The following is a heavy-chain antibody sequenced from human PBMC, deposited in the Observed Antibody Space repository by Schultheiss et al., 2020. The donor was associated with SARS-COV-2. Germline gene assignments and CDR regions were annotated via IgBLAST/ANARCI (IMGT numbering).Heavy chain of an antibody. CDR3: ARDSDSRNYYYYYGMDV. CDR1: GYTFTSYY. V-gene: IGHV1-46*01. J-gene: IGHJ6*02. CDR2: INPSGGST. Sequence: ASVKVSCKASGYTFTSYYMHWVRQAPGQGLEWMGIINPSGGSTSYAQKFQGRVTMTRDTSTSTVYMELSSLRSEDTAVYYCARDSDSRNYYYYYGMDVWGQGTTVTVSS.